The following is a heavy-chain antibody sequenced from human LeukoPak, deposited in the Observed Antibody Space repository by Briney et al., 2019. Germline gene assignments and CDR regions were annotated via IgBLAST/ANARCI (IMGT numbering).Heavy chain of an antibody. J-gene: IGHJ6*03. D-gene: IGHD6-19*01. Sequence: SETLSLTCAVYGGSFSGYYWSWIRQPPGKGLEWIGEINHSGSANYNPSLKSRVTISVDTSKNQFSLELSSVTAADTAVYYCARGQRLVYYYYMDVWGKGTTVTVSS. CDR2: INHSGSA. CDR3: ARGQRLVYYYYMDV. V-gene: IGHV4-34*01. CDR1: GGSFSGYY.